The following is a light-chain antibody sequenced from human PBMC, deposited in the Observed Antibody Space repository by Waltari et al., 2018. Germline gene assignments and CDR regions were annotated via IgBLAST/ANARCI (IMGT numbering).Light chain of an antibody. CDR1: QSVLYSSNNTNY. Sequence: DILMTQSPDSMAVSLGERATINCKSSQSVLYSSNNTNYIAWYQHKPGHSPKLLIYYPSTRESGVPDRFSGSWSEKDFTLTISSLQAQDVAVYHCLQYEMNPRTFGQGTKVEIE. CDR2: YPS. CDR3: LQYEMNPRT. V-gene: IGKV4-1*01. J-gene: IGKJ1*01.